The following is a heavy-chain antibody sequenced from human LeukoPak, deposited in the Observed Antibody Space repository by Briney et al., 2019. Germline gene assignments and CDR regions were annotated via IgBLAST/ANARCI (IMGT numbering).Heavy chain of an antibody. J-gene: IGHJ4*02. CDR3: AKTKYYYVSGPLLAY. D-gene: IGHD3-10*01. V-gene: IGHV3-33*06. CDR1: GFTFSSYG. Sequence: GGSLRLSCAASGFTFSSYGMHWVRQAPGKGLEWVAVIWYDGSNKYYADSVKGRFTISRDNSKNTLYLQMNSLRAEDTALYYCAKTKYYYVSGPLLAYWGQGTRVTVP. CDR2: IWYDGSNK.